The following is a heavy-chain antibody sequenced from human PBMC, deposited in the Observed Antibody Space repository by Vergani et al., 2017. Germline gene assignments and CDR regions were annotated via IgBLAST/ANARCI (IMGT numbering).Heavy chain of an antibody. V-gene: IGHV1-69*02. CDR1: GGTFSSYT. D-gene: IGHD1-26*01. CDR3: AGSGSYRPFDY. CDR2: IIPILGIA. Sequence: QVQLVQSGAEVKKPGSSVKVSCKASGGTFSSYTISWVRQAPGQGLEWMGRIIPILGIANYAQKFQGRVTITADKSTSTAYMELSSLRSEDTAVYYCAGSGSYRPFDYWGQGTLVTVSS. J-gene: IGHJ4*02.